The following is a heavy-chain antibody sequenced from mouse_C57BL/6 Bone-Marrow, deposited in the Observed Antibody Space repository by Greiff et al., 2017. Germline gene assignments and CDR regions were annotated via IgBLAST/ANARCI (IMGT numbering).Heavy chain of an antibody. J-gene: IGHJ2*01. CDR2: IRLKSDNYAT. CDR1: GFTFSNYW. CDR3: TRNYYGSSYPFDY. D-gene: IGHD1-1*01. V-gene: IGHV6-3*01. Sequence: EVMLVESGGGLVQPGGSMKLSCVASGFTFSNYWMNWVRQSPEKGLEWVAQIRLKSDNYATHYAESVKGRFTISRDDSKSSVYLQMNNLRAEDTGIYYCTRNYYGSSYPFDYWGQGTTLTVSS.